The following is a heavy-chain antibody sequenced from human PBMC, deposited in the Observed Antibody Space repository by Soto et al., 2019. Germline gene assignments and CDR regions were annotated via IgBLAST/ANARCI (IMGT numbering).Heavy chain of an antibody. D-gene: IGHD3-3*01. Sequence: QVQLMQSGAEVRKPGSSVTVSCKASGGTFSSNPISWVRQAPGQGPEWMGGIIPIFATPHYARRFLDRVTLTADRSTNTAYMELTGLTSEDTAIYYCARDLSAVKRFESFKYDRMDVWGQGTTVTVS. J-gene: IGHJ6*02. CDR2: IIPIFATP. V-gene: IGHV1-69*06. CDR3: ARDLSAVKRFESFKYDRMDV. CDR1: GGTFSSNP.